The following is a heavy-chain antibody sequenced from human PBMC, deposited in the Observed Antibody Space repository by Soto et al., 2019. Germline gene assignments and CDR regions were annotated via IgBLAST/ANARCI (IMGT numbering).Heavy chain of an antibody. CDR3: ARAYLLWEANWFDP. CDR1: GFTFSSYA. D-gene: IGHD3-10*01. CDR2: ISYDGSNK. Sequence: GGSLRLSCAASGFTFSSYAMHWVRQAPGKGLEWVAVISYDGSNKYYADSVKGRFTISRDNSKNTLYLQMNSLRAEDTAVYYCARAYLLWEANWFDPWGQGTLVTVSS. V-gene: IGHV3-30-3*01. J-gene: IGHJ5*02.